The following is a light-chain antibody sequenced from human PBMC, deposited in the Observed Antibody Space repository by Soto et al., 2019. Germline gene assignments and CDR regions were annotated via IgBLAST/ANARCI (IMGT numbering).Light chain of an antibody. V-gene: IGKV1-6*01. J-gene: IGKJ1*01. CDR2: GAS. CDR1: QAIRND. Sequence: AIQMTQSPSSLSASVGDRVTITCRASQAIRNDLGWYQQKPGKAPNLLIFGASNLQAGVPVRFSASGSGTNFTLTISNLQPEDFAVYYCQQYNNWWTFGQGTKVEIK. CDR3: QQYNNWWT.